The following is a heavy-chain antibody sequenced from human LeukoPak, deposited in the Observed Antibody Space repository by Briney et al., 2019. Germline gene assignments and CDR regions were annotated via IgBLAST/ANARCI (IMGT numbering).Heavy chain of an antibody. CDR1: GGSISSSSYY. Sequence: SETLSLTCTVSGGSISSSSYYWGWIRQPAGKGLEWIGRIYTSGSTNYNPSLKSRVTMSVDTSKNQFSLKLSSVTAADTAVYFCARDLTYYYMDVWGKGTTVTISS. CDR3: ARDLTYYYMDV. J-gene: IGHJ6*03. V-gene: IGHV4-61*02. CDR2: IYTSGST.